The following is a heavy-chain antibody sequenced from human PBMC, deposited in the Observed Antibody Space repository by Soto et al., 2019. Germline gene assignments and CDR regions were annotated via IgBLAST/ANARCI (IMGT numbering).Heavy chain of an antibody. Sequence: QITLKESGPTVVKPTETLTLTCTFSGFSLTTSGVGVGLVRQSPGKAPEWLALIYWDDDKRYSTSLNSRLIITKDTSKNQVVLTMANVDPADTATYYCAHRVLRTVFGLVTTTAIYFDFWGPGTPVVVSS. V-gene: IGHV2-5*02. CDR3: AHRVLRTVFGLVTTTAIYFDF. D-gene: IGHD3-3*01. J-gene: IGHJ4*02. CDR1: GFSLTTSGVG. CDR2: IYWDDDK.